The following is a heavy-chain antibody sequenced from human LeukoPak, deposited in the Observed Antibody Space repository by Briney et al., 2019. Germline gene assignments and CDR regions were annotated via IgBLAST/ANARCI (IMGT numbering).Heavy chain of an antibody. CDR2: IDPSDSYT. J-gene: IGHJ5*02. CDR3: ARGGSGSYYGYNWFDP. CDR1: GYSFTSYW. Sequence: GESLKISCKGSGYSFTSYWISWVRQMPGKGPEWMGRIDPSDSYTNYSPSFQGHVTISADKSISTAYLQWSSLKASDTAMYYCARGGSGSYYGYNWFDPWGQGTLVTVSS. D-gene: IGHD3-10*01. V-gene: IGHV5-10-1*01.